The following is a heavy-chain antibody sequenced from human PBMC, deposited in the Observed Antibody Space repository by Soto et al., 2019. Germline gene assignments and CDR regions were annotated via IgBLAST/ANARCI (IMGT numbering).Heavy chain of an antibody. Sequence: GGSLRLSWAASGFTFSSYWMRWVRQATGKGLVWASRINSDGSSTSYADSVKGRFTISRDNAKNTLYLQMNSLRAEDTAVYYCAKVPRGYSYGYFVPPDYWGQGTLVTVSS. CDR3: AKVPRGYSYGYFVPPDY. D-gene: IGHD5-18*01. CDR1: GFTFSSYW. J-gene: IGHJ4*02. CDR2: INSDGSST. V-gene: IGHV3-74*01.